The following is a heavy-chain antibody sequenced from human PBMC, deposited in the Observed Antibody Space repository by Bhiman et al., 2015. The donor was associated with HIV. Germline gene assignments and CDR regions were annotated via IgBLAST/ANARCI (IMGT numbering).Heavy chain of an antibody. CDR1: GFTFSSYS. CDR3: AREPGGTTEGRFDY. Sequence: EVQLEESGGGLVKPGGSLRLSCAASGFTFSSYSMTWVRQAPGKGLEWVSSITSSSRYITYADSVKGRFTISRDNAKNSLSLQMNSLRAEDTAVYYCAREPGGTTEGRFDYWGQGTLVTVSS. D-gene: IGHD1-7*01. J-gene: IGHJ4*02. V-gene: IGHV3-21*03. CDR2: ITSSSRYI.